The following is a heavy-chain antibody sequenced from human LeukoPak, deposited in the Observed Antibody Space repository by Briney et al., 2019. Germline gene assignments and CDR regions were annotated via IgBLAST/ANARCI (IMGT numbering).Heavy chain of an antibody. Sequence: SETLSLTCTVSGGSIGSSNYYWGWIRQPPGKGLEWIGSIYFSGNTYYNPSLKSLVTISVYTSKNHFSLKLSSVTAADTTVYYCARHTSWYSAFDIWGQGTMVTVSS. CDR2: IYFSGNT. CDR3: ARHTSWYSAFDI. J-gene: IGHJ3*02. D-gene: IGHD6-13*01. CDR1: GGSIGSSNYY. V-gene: IGHV4-39*01.